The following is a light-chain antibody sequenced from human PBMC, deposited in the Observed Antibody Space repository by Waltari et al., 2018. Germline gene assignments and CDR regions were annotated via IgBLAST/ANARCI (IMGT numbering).Light chain of an antibody. CDR2: DAS. V-gene: IGKV3-11*01. J-gene: IGKJ3*01. CDR3: QQRSNWPPLST. CDR1: QSVSSY. Sequence: EIVLTQSPATLSLSPGERATLSCRASQSVSSYVAWYQQKPGKAPRLLIYDASNRATGIPARFSGRGSGTDFTLTISSLEPEDFAVYYCQQRSNWPPLSTFGPGTKVDIK.